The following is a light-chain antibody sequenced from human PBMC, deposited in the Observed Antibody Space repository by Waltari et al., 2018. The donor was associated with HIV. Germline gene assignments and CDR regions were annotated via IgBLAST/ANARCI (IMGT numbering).Light chain of an antibody. CDR1: QSVSRSY. Sequence: EIVLTQSPDTLSLSPGETATLSCRASQSVSRSYLAWYQQKPGQAPRLLIYGSSTRATGIPDRFSGSGFGTDFTLTISRLEPEDFAVYYCQQYDSSPETFGQGTKVESK. CDR2: GSS. CDR3: QQYDSSPET. V-gene: IGKV3-20*01. J-gene: IGKJ1*01.